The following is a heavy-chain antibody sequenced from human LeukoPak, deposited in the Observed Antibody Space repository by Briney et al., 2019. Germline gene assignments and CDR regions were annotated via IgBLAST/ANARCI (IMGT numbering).Heavy chain of an antibody. CDR3: ARTEEQQLVTPQDAFDI. CDR1: GGSLSTYY. D-gene: IGHD6-13*01. Sequence: SGTLSLTCTVSGGSLSTYYWSWIRKPPGKGLEWIGHIYNSGSTNYSPSLKSRVTISVDTSKNQFSLKLSSVTAADTAVYYCARTEEQQLVTPQDAFDIWGQGTMVTVSS. J-gene: IGHJ3*02. V-gene: IGHV4-59*01. CDR2: IYNSGST.